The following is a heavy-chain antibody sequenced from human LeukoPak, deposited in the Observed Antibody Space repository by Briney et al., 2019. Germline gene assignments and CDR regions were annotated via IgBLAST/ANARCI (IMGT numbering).Heavy chain of an antibody. V-gene: IGHV3-66*01. J-gene: IGHJ4*02. Sequence: GGSLRLSCAVSGSTVSSNFMSWVRQAPGKGPEWVSVIYTSGITYYADSVRGRFTISRDNSKNTLYLQMDSLTAKDTAVYYCAREDAGGTYSFDYWGQGTLVTVSS. CDR2: IYTSGIT. CDR3: AREDAGGTYSFDY. D-gene: IGHD1-26*01. CDR1: GSTVSSNF.